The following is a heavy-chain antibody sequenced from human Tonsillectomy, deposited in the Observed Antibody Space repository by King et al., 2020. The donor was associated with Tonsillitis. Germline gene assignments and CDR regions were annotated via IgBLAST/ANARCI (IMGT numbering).Heavy chain of an antibody. J-gene: IGHJ6*02. CDR3: ARRDGALDYYYYAMDV. Sequence: HVQLVESGGGVVQPGRSLRLSCAASGFTFSSDAMHWVRQAPGKGRGWGGAISYDRSNKYYADSVKGRFTISRDNSKNTLYLQMNSLGAEDTAVYYCARRDGALDYYYYAMDVWGQGTTVTVSS. D-gene: IGHD4-17*01. CDR2: ISYDRSNK. V-gene: IGHV3-30*04. CDR1: GFTFSSDA.